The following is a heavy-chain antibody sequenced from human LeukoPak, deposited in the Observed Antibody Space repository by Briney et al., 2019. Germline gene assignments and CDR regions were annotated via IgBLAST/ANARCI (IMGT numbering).Heavy chain of an antibody. CDR3: ATYYGGNPEYLQH. J-gene: IGHJ1*01. CDR2: IWYDGSHK. V-gene: IGHV3-33*01. Sequence: GRSLRLSCAASGLNFKIYGMEWVRQAPGKGLEWVSFIWYDGSHKYYADSVRGRFSISRDNSKNTLYLQMNSLRAEDTAVYYCATYYGGNPEYLQHWGQGALVIVSS. D-gene: IGHD2-21*01. CDR1: GLNFKIYG.